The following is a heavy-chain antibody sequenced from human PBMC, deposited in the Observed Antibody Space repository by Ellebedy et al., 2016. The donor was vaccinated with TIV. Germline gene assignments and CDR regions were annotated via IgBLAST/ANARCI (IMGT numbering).Heavy chain of an antibody. CDR1: GFTFSNYA. J-gene: IGHJ4*02. CDR2: ISSGDGSNK. Sequence: PGGSLRLSCAASGFTFSNYAMHWVRQAPGKGLEWVADISSGDGSNKNHADSVKGRFTISRDNAKNSLYLKMNSLRADDTALHYCARDAASGKTDYWGQGTLVTVSS. CDR3: ARDAASGKTDY. D-gene: IGHD6-13*01. V-gene: IGHV3-30-3*01.